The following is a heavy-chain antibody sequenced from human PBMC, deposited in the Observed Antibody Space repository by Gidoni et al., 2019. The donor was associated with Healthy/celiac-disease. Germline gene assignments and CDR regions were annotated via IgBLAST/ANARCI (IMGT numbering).Heavy chain of an antibody. J-gene: IGHJ6*02. Sequence: AVIWYDGSNKYYADSVKGRFTISRDNSKNTLYLQMNSLRAEDTAVYYCARDVLKFKHESPGIAVAGGGMDVWGQGTTVTVSS. V-gene: IGHV3-33*04. D-gene: IGHD6-19*01. CDR3: ARDVLKFKHESPGIAVAGGGMDV. CDR2: IWYDGSNK.